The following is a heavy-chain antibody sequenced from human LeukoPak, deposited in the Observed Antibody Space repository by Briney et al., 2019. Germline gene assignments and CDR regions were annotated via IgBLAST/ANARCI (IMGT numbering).Heavy chain of an antibody. Sequence: GSLRLSCAASGFTFSSYAMSWVRQAPGKGLEWIGNIYYNGRTYYSPSLKSRGTISVDTSNNQFSLKLSSVTAADTAVYYCARITDRTTFGEIMHGFDIWGQGTPVTVSS. D-gene: IGHD3-3*01. J-gene: IGHJ3*02. CDR3: ARITDRTTFGEIMHGFDI. CDR2: IYYNGRT. V-gene: IGHV4-39*01. CDR1: GFTFSSYA.